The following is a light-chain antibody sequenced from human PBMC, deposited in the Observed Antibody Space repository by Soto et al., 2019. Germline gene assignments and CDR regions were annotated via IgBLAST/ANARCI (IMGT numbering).Light chain of an antibody. J-gene: IGLJ3*02. CDR3: SSYTRSSTVV. CDR1: NNDVGAYNY. CDR2: DVS. Sequence: QSALTQPATVSGSPGQSITISCTGSNNDVGAYNYVSWYQHHPGKAPKTMIYDVSNRPSGVSNRFSGSKSGNTASLTISGLQAEDEADYYCSSYTRSSTVVFGGGTKLTVL. V-gene: IGLV2-14*03.